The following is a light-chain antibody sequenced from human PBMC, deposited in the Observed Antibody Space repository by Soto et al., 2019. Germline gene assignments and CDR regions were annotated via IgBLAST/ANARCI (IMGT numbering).Light chain of an antibody. Sequence: QSALTQPASVSGSPGQSITISCTGTSSDVGGYNYVSWYQQHPGKAPKLMIYEVSNRPSGVSNRFSGSKSGNTASLTISGLQAEHEAAYYCAAWDDSLNALFGTGTKLTVL. V-gene: IGLV2-14*01. CDR1: SSDVGGYNY. CDR3: AAWDDSLNAL. CDR2: EVS. J-gene: IGLJ1*01.